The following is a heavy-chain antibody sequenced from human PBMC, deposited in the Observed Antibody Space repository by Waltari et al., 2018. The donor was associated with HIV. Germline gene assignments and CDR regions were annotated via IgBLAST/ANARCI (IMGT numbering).Heavy chain of an antibody. D-gene: IGHD3-22*01. CDR2: INPNRGDT. J-gene: IGHJ4*02. CDR1: GYTFTDDY. V-gene: IGHV1-2*02. CDR3: ARDYDGSGMYYFDY. Sequence: QVQLLQSGAEVKKPGASVKVTCKASGYTFTDDYMPRVRKAPGQGPEWMGWINPNRGDTNYAQKFQGRVTMTRDTSITTAYMELSRLRSDDTAVYFCARDYDGSGMYYFDYWGQGTLVTVSS.